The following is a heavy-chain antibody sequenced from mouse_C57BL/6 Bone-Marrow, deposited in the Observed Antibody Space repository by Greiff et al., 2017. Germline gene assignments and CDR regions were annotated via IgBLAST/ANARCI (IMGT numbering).Heavy chain of an antibody. V-gene: IGHV14-1*01. CDR1: GFNIKDYY. CDR3: TKKAYYSNYGYFDV. CDR2: IDPEAGAT. D-gene: IGHD2-5*01. J-gene: IGHJ1*03. Sequence: VQLQQSGAELVRPGASVKLSCTASGFNIKDYYMHWVKQRPEQGLEWIGRIDPEAGATEYAPKFQGKATMTADKSSNTAYLQLSSLTSEDTAVYYCTKKAYYSNYGYFDVWGTGTTVTVSS.